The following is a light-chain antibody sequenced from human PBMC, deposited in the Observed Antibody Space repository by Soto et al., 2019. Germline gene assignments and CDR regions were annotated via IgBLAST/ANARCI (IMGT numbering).Light chain of an antibody. CDR1: SGHSSYA. CDR3: QAWDTGARVV. J-gene: IGLJ2*01. V-gene: IGLV4-69*01. CDR2: LSSDGSH. Sequence: QYVLTQSPSASASLGASVKLTCTLSSGHSSYAIAWHQQQPEKGPRYLMKLSSDGSHSKGDGIPDRFSGSSSGAERYLTISSLQSEDEAEYYCQAWDTGARVVFGGGTKLTVL.